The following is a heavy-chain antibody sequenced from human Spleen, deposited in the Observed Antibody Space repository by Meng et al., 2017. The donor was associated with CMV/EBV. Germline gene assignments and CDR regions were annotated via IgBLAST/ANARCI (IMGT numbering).Heavy chain of an antibody. CDR2: IYYSGST. Sequence: SETLSLTCTVSGGSISSSSYYWGWIRQPPGKGLEWIGSIYYSGSTYYNPSLKSRVTISVDTSKNQFSLKLSSVTAADTAVYYCARVDVETSIPAGYYSMDVWGQGTTVTVSS. CDR1: GGSISSSSYY. J-gene: IGHJ6*02. CDR3: ARVDVETSIPAGYYSMDV. D-gene: IGHD2-2*02. V-gene: IGHV4-39*07.